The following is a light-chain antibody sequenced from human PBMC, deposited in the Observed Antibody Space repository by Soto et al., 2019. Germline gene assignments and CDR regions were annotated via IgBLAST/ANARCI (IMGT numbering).Light chain of an antibody. V-gene: IGKV3-15*01. CDR2: GAS. J-gene: IGKJ4*01. Sequence: EVVMTRSPATLSVSPGERATLSCWASQSVSSNLAWYQQKPGQAPRLLIYGASTRATGFPARFSGSGSGTEFNLTISSLQSEDFGVYYCQQYNNWPRATFGGGTKVDI. CDR1: QSVSSN. CDR3: QQYNNWPRAT.